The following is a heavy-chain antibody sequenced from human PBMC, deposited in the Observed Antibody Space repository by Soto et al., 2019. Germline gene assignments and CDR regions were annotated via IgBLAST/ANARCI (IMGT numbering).Heavy chain of an antibody. CDR1: GGTFSSYA. CDR2: IIPIFGTA. V-gene: IGHV1-69*05. D-gene: IGHD2-2*01. Sequence: SVKVSCKASGGTFSSYAISWVRQAPGQGLEWMGGIIPIFGTANYAQKFQGRVTMTTDTSTSTAYMELRSLRSDDTAVYYCAGVYCSSTSCYDWFDPWGQGTLVTVSS. CDR3: AGVYCSSTSCYDWFDP. J-gene: IGHJ5*02.